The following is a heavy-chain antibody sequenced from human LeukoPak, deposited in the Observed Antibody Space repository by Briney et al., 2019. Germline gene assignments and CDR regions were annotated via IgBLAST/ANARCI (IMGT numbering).Heavy chain of an antibody. CDR2: ISSSSSYT. D-gene: IGHD2-15*01. Sequence: GGSLRLSCAASGFTFSSYSMNWVRQAPGKGLEWVSSISSSSSYTYYADSVKGRFTISRDNSKNTLYLQINSLRAEDTAVYYCAKISRSGPPSGEFDYWGQGTLVTVSS. CDR3: AKISRSGPPSGEFDY. V-gene: IGHV3-21*04. CDR1: GFTFSSYS. J-gene: IGHJ4*02.